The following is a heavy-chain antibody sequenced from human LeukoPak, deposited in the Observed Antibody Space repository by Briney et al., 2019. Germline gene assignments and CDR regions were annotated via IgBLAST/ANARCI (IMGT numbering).Heavy chain of an antibody. CDR1: GGTFSSYA. CDR3: ARGKQQLFDY. D-gene: IGHD6-13*01. CDR2: IIPIFGTA. Sequence: ASVKVSCKASGGTFSSYAISWVRQAPGQGLEWMGGIIPIFGTANYAQKFQGRVTITADESTSTAYMELSSLRSEDTAVYDCARGKQQLFDYWGQGTPVTVSS. J-gene: IGHJ4*02. V-gene: IGHV1-69*13.